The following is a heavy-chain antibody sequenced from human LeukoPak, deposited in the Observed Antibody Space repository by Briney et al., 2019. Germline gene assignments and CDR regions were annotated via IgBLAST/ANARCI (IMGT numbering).Heavy chain of an antibody. Sequence: SGGSLRLSCAASGFTFSSYGMSWVRQAPGKGLEWVSFISGSGSSIYYSDSVKGRFTISRDNSKNTLYLQMNSLRVEDTAVYYCAKGRVRQFDPFDYWGQGTLVTVSS. J-gene: IGHJ4*02. D-gene: IGHD1-1*01. CDR3: AKGRVRQFDPFDY. CDR2: ISGSGSSI. V-gene: IGHV3-23*01. CDR1: GFTFSSYG.